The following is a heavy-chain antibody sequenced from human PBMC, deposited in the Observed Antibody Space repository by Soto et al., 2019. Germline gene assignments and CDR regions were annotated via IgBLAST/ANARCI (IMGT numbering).Heavy chain of an antibody. CDR3: ARLGYCSSTSCYVLILDY. Sequence: SETQSLTSTVSGGSITSSNYYWGWIRQSPGKGLEWIGYIYYSGSTNYNPSLKSRVTISVDTSKNQFSLKLSSVTAADTAVYYCARLGYCSSTSCYVLILDYWGQGTLVTVSS. D-gene: IGHD2-2*01. CDR2: IYYSGST. J-gene: IGHJ4*02. CDR1: GGSITSSNYY. V-gene: IGHV4-61*05.